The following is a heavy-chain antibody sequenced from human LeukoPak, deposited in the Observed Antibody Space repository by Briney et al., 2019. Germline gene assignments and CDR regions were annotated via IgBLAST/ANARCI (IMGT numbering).Heavy chain of an antibody. CDR1: GFTFSSYG. D-gene: IGHD3-10*01. CDR3: AKDLGYGSGYYGMDV. Sequence: GGSLRLSCAASGFTFSSYGMHWVRQAPGKGLEWVAVISYDGSNKYYADSVKGRFTISRDNSKNTLYLQMNSLRAEDTAVYYCAKDLGYGSGYYGMDVWGQGTTVTVSS. J-gene: IGHJ6*02. V-gene: IGHV3-30*18. CDR2: ISYDGSNK.